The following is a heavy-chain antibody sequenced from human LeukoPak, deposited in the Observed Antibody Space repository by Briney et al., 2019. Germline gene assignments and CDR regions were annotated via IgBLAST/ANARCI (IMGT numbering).Heavy chain of an antibody. CDR1: GFTFSSYA. J-gene: IGHJ4*02. CDR2: ISYDGSNK. CDR3: ARQPSWFGETIFDY. Sequence: GGSLRLSCAASGFTFSSYAMHWVRQAPGKGLEWVAVISYDGSNKYYADSVKGRFTISRDNSKNTLYLQMNSLRAEDTAVYYCARQPSWFGETIFDYWGQGTLVTVSS. V-gene: IGHV3-30-3*01. D-gene: IGHD3-10*01.